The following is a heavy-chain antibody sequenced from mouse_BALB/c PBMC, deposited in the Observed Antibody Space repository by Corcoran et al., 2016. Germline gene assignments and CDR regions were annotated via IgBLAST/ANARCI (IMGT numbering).Heavy chain of an antibody. V-gene: IGHV14-3*02. CDR2: IDPANGNT. CDR3: ARWGDGYSFDY. Sequence: EVQLQQYGAELVKPGASVKLSCAASGFNIKDTYMHWVKQRPEQGLEWIGRIDPANGNTKYDPKLQGKATITGDSSSNTAYLQLSSLTSEDTAVYYCARWGDGYSFDYWGQGTTLTVSS. CDR1: GFNIKDTY. J-gene: IGHJ2*01. D-gene: IGHD2-3*01.